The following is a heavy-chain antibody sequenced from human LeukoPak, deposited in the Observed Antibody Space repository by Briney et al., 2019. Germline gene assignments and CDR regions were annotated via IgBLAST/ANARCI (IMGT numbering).Heavy chain of an antibody. V-gene: IGHV1-46*01. CDR1: GYNFTSYY. CDR3: ARDMLAVPSNWFDP. J-gene: IGHJ5*02. CDR2: INPSGGGT. Sequence: ASVKVSCQASGYNFTSYYIHWVRQAPGQGLEWMGVINPSGGGTSYAQKFQGRVTMTRDTSTSTVYMDLRSLRSEDTAVYFCARDMLAVPSNWFDPWGQGTLVTVSS. D-gene: IGHD2-8*01.